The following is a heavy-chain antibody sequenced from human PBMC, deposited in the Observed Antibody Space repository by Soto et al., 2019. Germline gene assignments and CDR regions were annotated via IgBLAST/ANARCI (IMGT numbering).Heavy chain of an antibody. CDR2: ISYDGSNK. CDR3: ARDRGIDSSGWDPYYYGMDV. D-gene: IGHD6-19*01. Sequence: VQLLESGGGLVQPGGSLRLSCVASGFTVSNYAMSWVRQAPGKGPEWVAVISYDGSNKYYADSVKGRFTISRDNSKNTLYLQMNSLRAEDTAVYYCARDRGIDSSGWDPYYYGMDVWGQGTTVTVSS. CDR1: GFTVSNYA. J-gene: IGHJ6*02. V-gene: IGHV3-30-3*01.